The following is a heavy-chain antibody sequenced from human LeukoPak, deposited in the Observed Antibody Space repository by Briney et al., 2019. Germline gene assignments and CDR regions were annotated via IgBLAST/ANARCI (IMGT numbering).Heavy chain of an antibody. CDR2: ISSSGSTI. Sequence: GGSLRLSCAASGFTFSAYYMSWIRQAPGKGLEWGSYISSSGSTIYYAHPVKGRFTISRDNAKNSLYLQTTSLRAEDTAVYYCARSDQDYGDDDYWGQGTLVTVSS. CDR1: GFTFSAYY. CDR3: ARSDQDYGDDDY. V-gene: IGHV3-11*04. D-gene: IGHD4-17*01. J-gene: IGHJ4*02.